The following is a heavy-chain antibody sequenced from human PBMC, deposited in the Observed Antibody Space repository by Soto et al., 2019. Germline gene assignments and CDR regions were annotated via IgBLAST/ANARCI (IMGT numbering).Heavy chain of an antibody. V-gene: IGHV3-9*01. J-gene: IGHJ5*02. D-gene: IGHD3-10*01. CDR1: GFTFDDYA. CDR2: ISWNSANI. Sequence: PGGSLRLSCTASGFTFDDYAMHWVRQGPGKGLEWVSGISWNSANIFYDDSVKGRFTISRHNAKNSFSLQMNSLRAEDTALYYCATTRDFGECGNNCPGSSQFDPWGQGTLVTVSS. CDR3: ATTRDFGECGNNCPGSSQFDP.